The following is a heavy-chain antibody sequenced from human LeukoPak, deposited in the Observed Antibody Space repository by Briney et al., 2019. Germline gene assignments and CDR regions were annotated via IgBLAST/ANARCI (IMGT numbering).Heavy chain of an antibody. J-gene: IGHJ3*02. Sequence: SETLSLTCAMSGGSISGGSISTYYWTWIRQPPGKGLEWIGYIYYSGSTNYNPSLKSRVTISLDTSKNQFSLKLNSVTAADTAVYYCTRRVATTGIYAFDIWGQGTMVTVSS. D-gene: IGHD1-1*01. CDR3: TRRVATTGIYAFDI. CDR2: IYYSGST. V-gene: IGHV4-59*01. CDR1: GGSISTYY.